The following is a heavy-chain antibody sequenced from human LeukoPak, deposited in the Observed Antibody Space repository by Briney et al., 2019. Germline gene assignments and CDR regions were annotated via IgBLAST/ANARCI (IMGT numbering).Heavy chain of an antibody. V-gene: IGHV5-51*01. CDR1: GYRFTSYW. CDR3: ARQDGVGYYYYMDV. D-gene: IGHD4-17*01. J-gene: IGHJ6*03. CDR2: IYPGDSDT. Sequence: GEPLEISFQGSGYRFTSYWIGWVRPMPWKGLEWVGIIYPGDSDTRYSPSFQGQVTISADKSISTAYLQWSSLKASDTAMYYCARQDGVGYYYYMDVWGKGTTVTVYS.